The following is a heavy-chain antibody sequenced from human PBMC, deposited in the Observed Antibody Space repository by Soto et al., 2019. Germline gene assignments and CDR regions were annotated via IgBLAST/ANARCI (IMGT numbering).Heavy chain of an antibody. CDR2: INHSGST. CDR3: ASTGGRGFDS. V-gene: IGHV4-34*01. J-gene: IGHJ4*02. D-gene: IGHD3-10*01. CDR1: GGSFSGYY. Sequence: QVQLQQWGAGLLKPSETLSLTCAVYGGSFSGYYWSWIRQPPGKGLEWIGEINHSGSTNYNPSLKSRVTISVDTSKNQFALKLSSVTAADTAVYYCASTGGRGFDSWGQGTLVTVSS.